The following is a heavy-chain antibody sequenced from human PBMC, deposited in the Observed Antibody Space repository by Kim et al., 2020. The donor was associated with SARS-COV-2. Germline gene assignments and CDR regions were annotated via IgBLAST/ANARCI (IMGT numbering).Heavy chain of an antibody. Sequence: GGSLRLSCAASGFTFSSYSMNWVRQAPGKGLEWASSISSSSSYIYYADSVKGRFTISRDNAKNSLYLQMNSLRAEDTAVYYCARDPPGDYYDFWSGIYYYYGMDVWGQGTTVTVSS. J-gene: IGHJ6*02. V-gene: IGHV3-21*01. CDR1: GFTFSSYS. CDR3: ARDPPGDYYDFWSGIYYYYGMDV. CDR2: ISSSSSYI. D-gene: IGHD3-3*01.